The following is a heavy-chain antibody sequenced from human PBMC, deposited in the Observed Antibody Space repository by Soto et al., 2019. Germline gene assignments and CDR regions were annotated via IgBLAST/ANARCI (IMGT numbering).Heavy chain of an antibody. CDR3: AKYEGGSYRGGAFDL. D-gene: IGHD2-15*01. CDR1: GFTFSTYA. CDR2: ISSSGDST. J-gene: IGHJ3*01. V-gene: IGHV3-23*01. Sequence: EVQLLESGGDLVQPGESLRLSCAASGFTFSTYAMTWVRQAPGKGLEWVSSISSSGDSTFYADSVKGRFTISRDSYKNTLSLQMNSLRAEDTAVYYCAKYEGGSYRGGAFDLWGQGTMVTVAS.